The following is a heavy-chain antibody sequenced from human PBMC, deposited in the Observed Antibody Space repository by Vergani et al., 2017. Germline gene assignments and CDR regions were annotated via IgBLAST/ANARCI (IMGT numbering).Heavy chain of an antibody. CDR2: ISSSSSYT. D-gene: IGHD3-22*01. Sequence: EVQLVESGGGLVKPGGSLRLSCAASGFTFSSYSMNWVRQAPGKGLEWVSSISSSSSYTYYADSVKGRFTISRANAKNSLYLQMNSLSAEDTAVYYCAICEFTMIVVYWGQGTLVTGSS. CDR1: GFTFSSYS. V-gene: IGHV3-21*01. J-gene: IGHJ4*02. CDR3: AICEFTMIVVY.